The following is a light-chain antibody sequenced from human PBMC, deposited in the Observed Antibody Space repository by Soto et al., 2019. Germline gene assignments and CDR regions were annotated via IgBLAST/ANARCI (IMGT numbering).Light chain of an antibody. J-gene: IGKJ5*01. CDR1: QSIANN. V-gene: IGKV3-15*01. CDR3: QQYNNWPIT. Sequence: ETVMTQSPATLSVSPGERATLSCRASQSIANNLAWFQQKPGHAPRVLMYDASTMATGVPARFSGSGSGAEFTLTISSLQSEDFAVYYCQQYNNWPITFGQGTRLEIK. CDR2: DAS.